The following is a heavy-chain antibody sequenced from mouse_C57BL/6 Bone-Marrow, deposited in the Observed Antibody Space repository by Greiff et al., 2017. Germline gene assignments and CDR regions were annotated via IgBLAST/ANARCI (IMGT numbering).Heavy chain of an antibody. CDR1: GYTFTSYW. CDR3: ARYYGSSSSYAMDY. CDR2: IDPSDSYT. V-gene: IGHV1-59*01. J-gene: IGHJ4*01. Sequence: VQGVESGAELVRPGTSVKLSCKASGYTFTSYWMHWVKQRPGQGLEWIGVIDPSDSYTNYNQKFKGKATLTVDTSSSTAYMQLSSLTSEDSAVYYCARYYGSSSSYAMDYWGQGTSVTVSS. D-gene: IGHD1-1*01.